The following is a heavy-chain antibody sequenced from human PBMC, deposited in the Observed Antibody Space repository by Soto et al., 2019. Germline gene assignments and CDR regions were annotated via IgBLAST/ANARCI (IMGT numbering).Heavy chain of an antibody. Sequence: EVQLVESGGGLVQPGGSLRLSCAASGFTFSSYWMHWVRQAPGKGLVWVSRINGDGSSTSYADSVKGRFTISRDNAKNTLYLQMNSLRAEDTAVYYCTRDAYYDFWSGYSGYYYYYMDVWGKVTTVTVSS. J-gene: IGHJ6*03. CDR2: INGDGSST. D-gene: IGHD3-3*01. CDR1: GFTFSSYW. V-gene: IGHV3-74*01. CDR3: TRDAYYDFWSGYSGYYYYYMDV.